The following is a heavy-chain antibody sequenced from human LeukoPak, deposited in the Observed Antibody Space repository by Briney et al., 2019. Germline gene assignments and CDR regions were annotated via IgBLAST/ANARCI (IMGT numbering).Heavy chain of an antibody. D-gene: IGHD6-13*01. CDR2: ISAYNGNT. CDR3: ARVPRGSSWYLSHPPYYYYYYMDV. CDR1: GYTFTSYG. Sequence: ASVKVSCKASGYTFTSYGISWVRQAPGQGLEWMGWISAYNGNTNYAQKLQGRVTMTTDTSTSTAYMELRSLRSDDTAVYYCARVPRGSSWYLSHPPYYYYYYMDVWGKGTTVTVSS. V-gene: IGHV1-18*01. J-gene: IGHJ6*03.